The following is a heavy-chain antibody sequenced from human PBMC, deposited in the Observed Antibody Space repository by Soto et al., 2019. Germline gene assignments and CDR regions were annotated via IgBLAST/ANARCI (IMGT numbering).Heavy chain of an antibody. CDR3: ARGSFDWLLSQVGPYYFDY. CDR2: INPNSGGT. V-gene: IGHV1-2*04. CDR1: GYTFTGYY. D-gene: IGHD3-9*01. J-gene: IGHJ4*02. Sequence: ASVKVSFKASGYTFTGYYMHWLRQAPGQGLEWMGWINPNSGGTNYAQKFQGWVTMTRDTSISTAYMELSRLRSDDTAVYYCARGSFDWLLSQVGPYYFDYWGQGTLVTVSS.